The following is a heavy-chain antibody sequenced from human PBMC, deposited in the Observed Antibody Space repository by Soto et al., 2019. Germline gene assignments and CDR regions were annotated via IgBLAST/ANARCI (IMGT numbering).Heavy chain of an antibody. CDR3: ARDAAETEWFHP. CDR1: GGSISSYY. Sequence: SETLSLTCTVSGGSISSYYWSWIRQPPGKGLEWIGYIYYSGSTNYNPSLKSRVTISVDTSKNQFSLKLSSVTAADTAVYYCARDAAETEWFHPRGQGTLVTVSS. V-gene: IGHV4-59*01. J-gene: IGHJ5*02. D-gene: IGHD6-25*01. CDR2: IYYSGST.